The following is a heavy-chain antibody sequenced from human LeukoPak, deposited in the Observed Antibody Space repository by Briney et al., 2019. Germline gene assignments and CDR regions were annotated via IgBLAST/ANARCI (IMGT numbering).Heavy chain of an antibody. D-gene: IGHD5-18*01. CDR1: GFTFNSYE. V-gene: IGHV3-48*03. CDR2: ISSGGRTI. Sequence: GGSLRLSXAASGFTFNSYEMNWVRQAPGKGLEWVSYISSGGRTIYYADSVKGRFTISRDNAKNSLYLQMNSLRAEDTALYYCARETSSYGYFDYWGQGTLVTVSS. CDR3: ARETSSYGYFDY. J-gene: IGHJ4*02.